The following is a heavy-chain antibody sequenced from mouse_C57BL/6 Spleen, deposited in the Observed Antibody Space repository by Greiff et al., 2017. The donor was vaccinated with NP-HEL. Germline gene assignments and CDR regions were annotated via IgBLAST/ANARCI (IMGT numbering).Heavy chain of an antibody. D-gene: IGHD2-4*01. V-gene: IGHV6-3*01. CDR1: GFTFSNYW. J-gene: IGHJ2*01. CDR3: TDDYDGDYCDY. Sequence: EVQGVESGGGLVQPGGSMKLSCVASGFTFSNYWMNWVRQSPEKGLEWVAQIRLKSDNYATHSAESVKGRFTISRDDSKSSVYLQMNNLRAEDTGIYYCTDDYDGDYCDYWGQGTTLTVSS. CDR2: IRLKSDNYAT.